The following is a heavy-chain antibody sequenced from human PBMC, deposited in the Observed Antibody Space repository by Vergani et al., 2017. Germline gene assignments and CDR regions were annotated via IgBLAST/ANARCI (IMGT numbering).Heavy chain of an antibody. CDR2: ISNGGITI. J-gene: IGHJ4*02. CDR3: ASGGYDIPLDY. V-gene: IGHV3-11*04. CDR1: GFTFSDYY. Sequence: QVQLVESGGGLVKPGGYLRLSCAASGFTFSDYYMSWIRQAPGKGLEWVSYISNGGITIYYADSVKGRFTISRDNSKNTLYLQMNSLRAEDTAVYYCASGGYDIPLDYWGQGTLVTVSS. D-gene: IGHD5-12*01.